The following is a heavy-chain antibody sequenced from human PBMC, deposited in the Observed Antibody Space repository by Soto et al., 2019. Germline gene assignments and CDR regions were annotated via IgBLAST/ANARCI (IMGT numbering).Heavy chain of an antibody. Sequence: ASVKVSCKASGYTFTSYAMHWVRQAPGQRLEWMGWINAGNGNTKYSQKFQGRVTITRDTSASTAYMELSSLRSEDTAVYYCARGEHYYDTSGLRFYYYVMDVWGQGTTVTVSS. CDR3: ARGEHYYDTSGLRFYYYVMDV. CDR2: INAGNGNT. V-gene: IGHV1-3*01. D-gene: IGHD3-22*01. CDR1: GYTFTSYA. J-gene: IGHJ6*02.